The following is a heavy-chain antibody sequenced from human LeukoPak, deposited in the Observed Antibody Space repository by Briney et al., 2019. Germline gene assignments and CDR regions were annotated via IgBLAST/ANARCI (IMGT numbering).Heavy chain of an antibody. J-gene: IGHJ4*02. CDR3: AKDWLSTIVRGVSPCYFDY. D-gene: IGHD3-10*01. CDR1: GFTFSSYA. V-gene: IGHV3-23*01. Sequence: GGSLRLSCAASGFTFSSYAMSWVRQAPGKGLEWVSAISGSGGSTYYADSVKGRFTIARDNSKNTLYLQMNSLRAEYTAVYYCAKDWLSTIVRGVSPCYFDYWGQGTLVTVSS. CDR2: ISGSGGST.